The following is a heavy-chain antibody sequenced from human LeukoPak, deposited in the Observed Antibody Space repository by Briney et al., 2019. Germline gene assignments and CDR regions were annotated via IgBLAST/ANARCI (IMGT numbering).Heavy chain of an antibody. V-gene: IGHV1-69*13. D-gene: IGHD4-23*01. CDR1: GGTFSSYA. CDR3: ARDRAYGGNSFGY. CDR2: IIPIFGTA. J-gene: IGHJ4*02. Sequence: GASVKVSCKASGGTFSSYAISWVRQAPGQGLEWMGGIIPIFGTANYAQKFQGRVTITAGESTSTAYMELSSLRSEDTAVYYCARDRAYGGNSFGYWGQGTLVTVSS.